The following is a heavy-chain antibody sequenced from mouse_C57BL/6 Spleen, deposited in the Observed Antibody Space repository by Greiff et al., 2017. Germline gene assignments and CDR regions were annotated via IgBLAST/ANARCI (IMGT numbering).Heavy chain of an antibody. CDR3: ARDLGYHYFDY. CDR1: GFTFSDYY. CDR2: INYDGSST. J-gene: IGHJ2*01. Sequence: EVKLVESEGGLVQPGSSMKLSCTASGFTFSDYYMAWVRQVPEKGLEWVANINYDGSSTYYLDSLKSRFIISRDNAKNILYLQMSSLKSEDTATYYCARDLGYHYFDYWGQGTTLTVSS. D-gene: IGHD2-2*01. V-gene: IGHV5-16*01.